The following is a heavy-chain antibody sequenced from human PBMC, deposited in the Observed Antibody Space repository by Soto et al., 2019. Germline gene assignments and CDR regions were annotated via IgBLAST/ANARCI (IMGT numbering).Heavy chain of an antibody. D-gene: IGHD3-10*01. J-gene: IGHJ6*02. CDR1: GFTFSSYA. CDR3: ARAMVRGVLFGMDV. CDR2: ISYDGSNK. V-gene: IGHV3-30-3*01. Sequence: QVQLVESGGGVVQPGRSLRLSCAASGFTFSSYAMHWVRQAPGKGLEWVVVISYDGSNKYYADSVKGRFTISRDNSKNTLYLQMNSLRAEDTAVYYCARAMVRGVLFGMDVWGQGTTVTVSS.